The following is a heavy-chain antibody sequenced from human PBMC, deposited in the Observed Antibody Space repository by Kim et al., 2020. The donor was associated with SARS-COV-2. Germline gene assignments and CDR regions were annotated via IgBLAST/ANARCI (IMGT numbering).Heavy chain of an antibody. CDR1: DGSISSGGYY. CDR2: IYNTGSP. CDR3: ARGGLRNPDS. D-gene: IGHD4-4*01. Sequence: SETLSLTCTVSDGSISSGGYYWTWVRQQPGQGLEWIGYIYNTGSPYYNSSLESQLKISIDTSKNQFSLNLSSVTAADTAFYYCARGGLRNPDSWGQGTLVLVSS. V-gene: IGHV4-31*01. J-gene: IGHJ4*02.